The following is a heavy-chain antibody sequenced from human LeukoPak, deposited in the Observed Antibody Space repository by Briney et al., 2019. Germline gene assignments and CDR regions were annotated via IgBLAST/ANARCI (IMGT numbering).Heavy chain of an antibody. CDR1: GYTFTIYG. CDR3: ARGFCSGGSCYWYFDL. D-gene: IGHD2-15*01. Sequence: ASVTVSFKASGYTFTIYGISWVRQAPGQGLEWMGWISAYNGNTNYAQKLQGRVTMTRETSISTAYMELSRLRSDDTAVYYCARGFCSGGSCYWYFDLWGRGTLVTVSS. J-gene: IGHJ2*01. V-gene: IGHV1-18*01. CDR2: ISAYNGNT.